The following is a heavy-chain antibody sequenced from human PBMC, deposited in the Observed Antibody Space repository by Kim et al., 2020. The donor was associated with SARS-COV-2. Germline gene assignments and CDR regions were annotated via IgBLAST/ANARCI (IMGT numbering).Heavy chain of an antibody. CDR1: GFSFSATA. Sequence: GGSLRLSCAASGFSFSATAMNWVRQASGKGREWVGRIRSKANSYATTYVASVKGRFNIYRDDSKNAAYLNMKSMKTEDTDVYYCTCFSGTTLAFCDAYD. CDR2: IRSKANSYAT. CDR3: TCFSGTTLAFCDAYD. J-gene: IGHJ3*02. V-gene: IGHV3-73*01. D-gene: IGHD1-1*01.